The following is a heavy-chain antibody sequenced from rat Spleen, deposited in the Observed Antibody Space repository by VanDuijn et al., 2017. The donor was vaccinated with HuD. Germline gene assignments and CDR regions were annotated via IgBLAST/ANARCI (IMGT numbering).Heavy chain of an antibody. Sequence: QVQLKESGPGLVQPSQTLSLTCTVSGFSLTSYTVSWVRQPPGKGLEWIAAISSGGSTYYNSALKSRLSISRDTSKSQVFLKMNSLQTEDTAMYFCARGRGYDWGQGVMVTVSS. D-gene: IGHD1-7*01. J-gene: IGHJ2*01. CDR3: ARGRGYD. CDR1: GFSLTSYT. CDR2: ISSGGST. V-gene: IGHV2-6*01.